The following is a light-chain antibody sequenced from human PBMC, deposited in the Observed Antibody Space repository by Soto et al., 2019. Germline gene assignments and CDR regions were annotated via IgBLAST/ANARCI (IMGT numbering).Light chain of an antibody. V-gene: IGKV3-15*01. Sequence: EIVMTQSPATLSVSPGERVTLSCWASQSVSSNLAWYQQKPGQAPRLLIYDASTRATGIPARFSGSVSGTEFTLTISSLQSEDFAVYYCQQYNNWPPYTFGQGTKLDIK. CDR1: QSVSSN. J-gene: IGKJ2*01. CDR3: QQYNNWPPYT. CDR2: DAS.